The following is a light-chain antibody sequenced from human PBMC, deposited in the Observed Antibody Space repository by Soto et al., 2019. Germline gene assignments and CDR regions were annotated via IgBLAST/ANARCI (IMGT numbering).Light chain of an antibody. V-gene: IGKV3-11*01. CDR2: DAS. CDR3: HQYGSSPAT. J-gene: IGKJ1*01. Sequence: EIVLTQSPATLSLSPGERATLSCRASQSVSSYLAWYQQKPGQAPRLLIYDASNRATGIPARFSGSGSGTDFTLTISSLEPGDFAVYYCHQYGSSPATFGQGTKVDI. CDR1: QSVSSY.